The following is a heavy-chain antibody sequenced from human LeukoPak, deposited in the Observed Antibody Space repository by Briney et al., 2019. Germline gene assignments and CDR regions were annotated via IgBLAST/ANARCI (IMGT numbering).Heavy chain of an antibody. CDR1: GGTFSSYA. D-gene: IGHD1-1*01. CDR2: IIPIFGTA. V-gene: IGHV1-69*05. J-gene: IGHJ4*02. CDR3: ARDQGNGGFDY. Sequence: ASVKVSCKASGGTFSSYAISWVRQAPGQGLEWMGRIIPIFGTANYAQKFQGRVTITTDESTSTAYMELSSLRSEDTAVYYCARDQGNGGFDYWGQGTLVTVSS.